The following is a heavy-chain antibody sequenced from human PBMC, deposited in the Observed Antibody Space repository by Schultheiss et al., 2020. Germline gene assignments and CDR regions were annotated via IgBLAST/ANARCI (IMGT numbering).Heavy chain of an antibody. Sequence: SETLSLTCAVYGGSFSGYYWSWIRQPPGKGLEWIGEVYQNGFSNHNPSLQSRVTISVDTSKNQFSLKLSSVTAADTAVYYCARELRLTGYYFFDYWGQGTLVTVSS. CDR1: GGSFSGYY. CDR2: VYQNGFS. J-gene: IGHJ4*02. CDR3: ARELRLTGYYFFDY. V-gene: IGHV4-34*01. D-gene: IGHD3-9*01.